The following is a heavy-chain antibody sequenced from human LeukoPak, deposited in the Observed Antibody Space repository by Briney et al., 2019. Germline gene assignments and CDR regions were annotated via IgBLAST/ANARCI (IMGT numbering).Heavy chain of an antibody. J-gene: IGHJ4*02. D-gene: IGHD5-24*01. CDR1: GYTLTELS. CDR3: ATAVRWLQPYYFDY. Sequence: ASVKVSCKVSGYTLTELSMHWVPQAPGKGLEWMGGFDPEDGETIYAQKFQGRVTMTEDTSTDTAYMELSSLRSEDTAVYYCATAVRWLQPYYFDYWGQGTLVTVSS. V-gene: IGHV1-24*01. CDR2: FDPEDGET.